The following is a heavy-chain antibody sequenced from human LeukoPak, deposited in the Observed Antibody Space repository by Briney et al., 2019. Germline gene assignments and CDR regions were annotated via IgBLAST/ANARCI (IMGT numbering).Heavy chain of an antibody. CDR3: ASGWFGELTLGY. J-gene: IGHJ4*02. V-gene: IGHV3-66*01. CDR2: IYSGGST. CDR1: GFTVSSNY. Sequence: PGGSLRLSCAASGFTVSSNYMSWVRQAPGKGLEWVSVIYSGGSTYYADSVKGRFTISRDNSKNTLYLQMDSLRAEDTAVYYCASGWFGELTLGYWGQGTLVTVSS. D-gene: IGHD3-10*01.